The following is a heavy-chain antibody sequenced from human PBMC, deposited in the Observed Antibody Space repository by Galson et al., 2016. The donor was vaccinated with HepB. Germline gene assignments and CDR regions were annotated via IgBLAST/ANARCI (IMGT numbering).Heavy chain of an antibody. Sequence: SLRLSCAASGFSFSDSSMNWVRQAPGKGPEWVSSINFSSGYIHYADSVRGRFTISRDDARNSLYLQMNSLRAEDTAVYYCVREQYPTDAFDIWGPGTMVIASS. V-gene: IGHV3-21*01. D-gene: IGHD2/OR15-2a*01. CDR2: INFSSGYI. CDR3: VREQYPTDAFDI. CDR1: GFSFSDSS. J-gene: IGHJ3*02.